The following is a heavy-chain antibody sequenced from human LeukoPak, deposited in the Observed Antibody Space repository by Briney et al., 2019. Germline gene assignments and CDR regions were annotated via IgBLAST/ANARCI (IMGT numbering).Heavy chain of an antibody. J-gene: IGHJ4*02. V-gene: IGHV3-23*01. CDR1: GFNFNNYG. CDR3: ARERTSLFDY. Sequence: GGSLRLSCAASGFNFNNYGMSWVRQAPGKGLEWVSTISDSGYRTLYGASVKGRFTISRDSAKNSLYLQMNSLRAEDTAVYYCARERTSLFDYWGQGTLVTVSS. CDR2: ISDSGYRT. D-gene: IGHD1-7*01.